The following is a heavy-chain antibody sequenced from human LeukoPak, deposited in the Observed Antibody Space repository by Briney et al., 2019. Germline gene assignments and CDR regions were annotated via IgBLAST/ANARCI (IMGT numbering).Heavy chain of an antibody. CDR1: GFTFSSYW. CDR2: IKQDGSET. CDR3: AKDFQGIVGATQIDF. D-gene: IGHD1-26*01. J-gene: IGHJ4*02. V-gene: IGHV3-7*03. Sequence: GGSLRLSCAASGFTFSSYWMSWVRQAPGKGLEWVANIKQDGSETYYVDSVKGRFTISRDNSKNSLYLEMSSLRIEDTAFYYCAKDFQGIVGATQIDFWGQGTLVTVSS.